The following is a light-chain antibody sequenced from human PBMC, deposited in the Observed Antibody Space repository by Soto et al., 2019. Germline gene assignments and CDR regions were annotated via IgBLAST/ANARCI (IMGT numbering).Light chain of an antibody. CDR2: RTS. Sequence: QAVVTKEPSLTVSPGGTVTLTCALTTGAVTSDYYPNWFQRKPGQALRTLIYRTSNKHSWTPARFSGSLLGGKAALTLSGVQPEDEADYYCVLLYGGAELFGGGTKLTVL. V-gene: IGLV7-43*01. CDR1: TGAVTSDYY. CDR3: VLLYGGAEL. J-gene: IGLJ3*02.